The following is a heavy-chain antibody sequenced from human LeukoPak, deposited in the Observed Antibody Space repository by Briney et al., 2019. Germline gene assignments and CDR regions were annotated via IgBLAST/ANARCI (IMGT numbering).Heavy chain of an antibody. CDR2: ISSSSSYI. V-gene: IGHV3-21*01. J-gene: IGHJ4*02. Sequence: GGSLRLSCAASGFTFSSYSMNWVRQAPGKGLEWVSSISSSSSYIYYADSVKGRFTISRDNAKNTLYLQMNSLRAEDTAVYYCARRVVVPAAPYYFDYWGQGTLVTVSS. CDR3: ARRVVVPAAPYYFDY. CDR1: GFTFSSYS. D-gene: IGHD2-2*01.